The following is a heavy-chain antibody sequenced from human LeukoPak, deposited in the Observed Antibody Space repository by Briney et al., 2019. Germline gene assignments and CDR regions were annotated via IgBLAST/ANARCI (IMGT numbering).Heavy chain of an antibody. CDR1: GFSFSSYA. Sequence: GGSLRLSCAASGFSFSSYAMGWVRQAPGKGLERLSVISGSGYNTYYPDSVKGRFTISRDNSKNTLYLQMNSLRAEDTAVYYCARAIRLSSPFDYWGQGTLVTVSS. V-gene: IGHV3-23*01. D-gene: IGHD2-2*02. J-gene: IGHJ4*02. CDR2: ISGSGYNT. CDR3: ARAIRLSSPFDY.